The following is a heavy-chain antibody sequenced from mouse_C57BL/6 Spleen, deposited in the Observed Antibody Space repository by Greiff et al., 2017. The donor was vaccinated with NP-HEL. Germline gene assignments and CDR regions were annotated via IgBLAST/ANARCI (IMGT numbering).Heavy chain of an antibody. CDR1: GYAFSSSW. D-gene: IGHD4-1*01. Sequence: QVQLQQSGPELVKPGASVKISCKASGYAFSSSWMNWVKQRPGKGLEWIGRIYPGDGDTNYNGKFKGKATLTAAKSSSTAYMQLSSLTSEDSAVYFCANWGGAMDYWGQGTSVTVSS. CDR3: ANWGGAMDY. CDR2: IYPGDGDT. J-gene: IGHJ4*01. V-gene: IGHV1-82*01.